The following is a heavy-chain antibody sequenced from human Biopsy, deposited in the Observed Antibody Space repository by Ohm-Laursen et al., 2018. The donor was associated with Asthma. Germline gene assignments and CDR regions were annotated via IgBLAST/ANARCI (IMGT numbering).Heavy chain of an antibody. D-gene: IGHD6-19*01. CDR3: ARCQVGYSSGWSLLLKKIYYSGMDV. CDR2: IMTVFGTT. Sequence: ASVKVSCKAPGGTFSNFAISWVRQAPGQGLEWLGGIMTVFGTTNYAQKFQGRVTITADESTSTAYMEVTSLRSEDTAIYYCARCQVGYSSGWSLLLKKIYYSGMDVWGQGTTVTVSS. CDR1: GGTFSNFA. J-gene: IGHJ6*02. V-gene: IGHV1-69*13.